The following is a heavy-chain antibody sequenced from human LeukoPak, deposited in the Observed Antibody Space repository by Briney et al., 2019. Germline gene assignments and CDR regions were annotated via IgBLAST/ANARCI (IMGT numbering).Heavy chain of an antibody. D-gene: IGHD5-24*01. J-gene: IGHJ4*02. V-gene: IGHV3-73*01. Sequence: GGSLRLSCAASGFSSSDSAMQWVRQTSGKGLEWLGRIRSKPNNYATAYAASVKGRFTISRDDLKNTAYLQMDSLRTEDTAMYYCTRLREMATGYFDYWGQGTLVTVSS. CDR3: TRLREMATGYFDY. CDR1: GFSSSDSA. CDR2: IRSKPNNYAT.